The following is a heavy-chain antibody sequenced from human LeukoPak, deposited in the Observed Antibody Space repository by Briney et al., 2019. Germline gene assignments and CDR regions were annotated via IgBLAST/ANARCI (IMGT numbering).Heavy chain of an antibody. Sequence: SETLSLTCTVSGGSISGYFWSWIRQPAGKGLEWIGHIYTSGSTNYNPSLKSRVTMSVDTPKNQFSLKLSSVTAADTAVYYCARIAAAGTRNYYYYGMDVWGQGTTVTVSS. V-gene: IGHV4-4*07. CDR3: ARIAAAGTRNYYYYGMDV. J-gene: IGHJ6*02. CDR2: IYTSGST. D-gene: IGHD6-13*01. CDR1: GGSISGYF.